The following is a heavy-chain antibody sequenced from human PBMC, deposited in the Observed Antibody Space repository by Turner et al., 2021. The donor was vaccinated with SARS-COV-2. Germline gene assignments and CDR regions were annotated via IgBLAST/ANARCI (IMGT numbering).Heavy chain of an antibody. J-gene: IGHJ6*02. Sequence: QLQLQESGPGLVKPSETLSLTCTVAGGSISSSSYCWGWIRQPPGKGLEWIGSIYYSGSSYYNPSLNGRVTISVDTSKNQFSLKLSSVTAADTAVYYCAGEVVVPTTILGAVYGMDVWGQGTTVTVSS. CDR2: IYYSGSS. CDR3: AGEVVVPTTILGAVYGMDV. V-gene: IGHV4-39*01. D-gene: IGHD2-2*02. CDR1: GGSISSSSYC.